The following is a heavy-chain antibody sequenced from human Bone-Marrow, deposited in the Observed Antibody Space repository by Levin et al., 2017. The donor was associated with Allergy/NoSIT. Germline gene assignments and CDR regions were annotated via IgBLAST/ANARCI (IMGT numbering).Heavy chain of an antibody. CDR2: IYYSGST. V-gene: IGHV4-30-4*01. J-gene: IGHJ5*02. Sequence: SETLSLTCTVSGGSISSGDYYWSWIRQPPGTGLEWIGYIYYSGSTYYNPSLKSRVTISVDTSKNQFSLKLSSVTAADTAVYYCAREENPHYYGSGSHFDPWGQGTLVTVSS. D-gene: IGHD3-10*01. CDR1: GGSISSGDYY. CDR3: AREENPHYYGSGSHFDP.